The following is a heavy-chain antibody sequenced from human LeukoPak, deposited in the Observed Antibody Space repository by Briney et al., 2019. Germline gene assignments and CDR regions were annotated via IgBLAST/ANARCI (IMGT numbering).Heavy chain of an antibody. CDR3: ARDIAPSAIPDAFDL. D-gene: IGHD2-2*02. CDR2: ISSGGSTI. J-gene: IGHJ3*01. V-gene: IGHV3-48*01. CDR1: GFTFSSYG. Sequence: PGGSLRLSCAASGFTFSSYGMHWVRQAPGKGLEWVSYISSGGSTINYADSVKGRFAISRDNAKNSLYLQMNSLRAEDTAVYYCARDIAPSAIPDAFDLWGQGTEVTVSS.